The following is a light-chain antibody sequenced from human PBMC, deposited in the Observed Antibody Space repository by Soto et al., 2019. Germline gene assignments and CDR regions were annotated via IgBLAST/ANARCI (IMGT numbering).Light chain of an antibody. J-gene: IGKJ5*01. CDR1: QSVSSSY. Sequence: EIVLTQSPGTLSLSPGERATLSCRASQSVSSSYLVWYQQRPGQPPRLLIYGTSNRAAGIPDRFTGTGSGTDFTLTIYILEPEDSAVYYCQQYGSSALTFGQGTRLEIK. CDR3: QQYGSSALT. V-gene: IGKV3-20*01. CDR2: GTS.